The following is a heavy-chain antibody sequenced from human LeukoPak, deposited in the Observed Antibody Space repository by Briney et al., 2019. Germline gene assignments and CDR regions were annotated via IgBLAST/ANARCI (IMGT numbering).Heavy chain of an antibody. V-gene: IGHV4-59*01. CDR1: GGSISSYY. CDR3: ARGYCSSTICFQYFHH. D-gene: IGHD2-2*01. CDR2: IYYSGST. Sequence: SETLSLTCTVSGGSISSYYWSWIRQPPGKGLEWIGYIYYSGSTNYNPSLKSRVAISVDTSKDQFSLKLNSVTAADTAVYYCARGYCSSTICFQYFHHWGQGTLVTVSS. J-gene: IGHJ1*01.